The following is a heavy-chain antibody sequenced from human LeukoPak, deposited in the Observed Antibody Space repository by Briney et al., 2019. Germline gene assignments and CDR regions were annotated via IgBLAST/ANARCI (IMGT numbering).Heavy chain of an antibody. Sequence: SETLSLTCTVPGGSISSYYWSWIRQPPGKGLEWIGYIYYSGSTNYNPSLKSRVTISVDTSKNQFSLKLSSVTAADTAVYYCARVPVIEVAATDWFDPWGQGTLVTVSS. CDR3: ARVPVIEVAATDWFDP. V-gene: IGHV4-59*01. J-gene: IGHJ5*02. CDR1: GGSISSYY. D-gene: IGHD2-15*01. CDR2: IYYSGST.